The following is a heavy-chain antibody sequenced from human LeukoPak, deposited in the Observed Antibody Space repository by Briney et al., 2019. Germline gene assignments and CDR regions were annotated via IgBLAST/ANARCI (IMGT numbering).Heavy chain of an antibody. CDR3: AARRGGYYDSSGYYYPFDC. Sequence: PGGSLRLSCAASGFTFSSYSMNWVRQAPGKGLEWVSSISSSSSYIYYADSVKGRFTISRDNAKNSLYLQMNSLRAEDTAVYYCAARRGGYYDSSGYYYPFDCWGQGTLVTVSS. J-gene: IGHJ4*02. V-gene: IGHV3-21*01. CDR1: GFTFSSYS. CDR2: ISSSSSYI. D-gene: IGHD3-22*01.